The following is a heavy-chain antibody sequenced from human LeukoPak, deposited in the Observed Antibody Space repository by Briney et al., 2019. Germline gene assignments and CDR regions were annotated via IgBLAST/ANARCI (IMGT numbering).Heavy chain of an antibody. CDR2: IWYDGSNK. D-gene: IGHD1-26*01. J-gene: IGHJ4*02. CDR1: GFTFSSYG. CDR3: ARAPLSGNSYSGSYYPDY. Sequence: GGSLRLSCAASGFTFSSYGIHWVRQAPGKGLEWVTLIWYDGSNKYYADSVKGRFTISRDNAKNSLYLQMNSLRAEDTAVYYCARAPLSGNSYSGSYYPDYWGQGTLVTVSS. V-gene: IGHV3-33*01.